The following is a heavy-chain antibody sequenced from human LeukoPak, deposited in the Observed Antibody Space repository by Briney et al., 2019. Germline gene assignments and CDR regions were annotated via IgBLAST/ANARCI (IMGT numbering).Heavy chain of an antibody. Sequence: PGGSLRLSCAASGFTFSGYAMSWVRQAPGKGLEWVAFIRFDGSSKFYTDSVKGRFTISRDNSKNTLNLQMNSLRAEDTAVYYCAKDYIYGGWGNAFDIWGQGTKVTVSS. CDR2: IRFDGSSK. CDR1: GFTFSGYA. CDR3: AKDYIYGGWGNAFDI. J-gene: IGHJ3*02. V-gene: IGHV3-30*02. D-gene: IGHD5-18*01.